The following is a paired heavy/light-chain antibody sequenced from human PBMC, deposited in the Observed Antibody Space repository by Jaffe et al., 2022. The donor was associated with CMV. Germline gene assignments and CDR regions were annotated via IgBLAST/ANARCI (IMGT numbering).Heavy chain of an antibody. D-gene: IGHD4-17*01. CDR2: IKSQTDGGTT. CDR3: AAATTVATFYF. J-gene: IGHJ4*02. V-gene: IGHV3-15*01. Sequence: EVQLVESGGGWVKPGGSLRLTCAVSGFTFSKAWLSWVRQAPGKGLEWVGRIKSQTDGGTTDCAAPVKGRFTISRDDSKNTLFLHMNSLTTEDTAVYYCAAATTVATFYFWGQGTLVTVSS. CDR1: GFTFSKAW.
Light chain of an antibody. V-gene: IGLV3-25*03. Sequence: SYELTQPPSVSVSPGQTARITCSGDALPKQYAYWYQQKPGQAPMLVIYKDNERPSGIPERFSGSSSGTIVTLTISGVRAEDEADYYCQSADNSGPDKAFGGGTKLTVL. CDR2: KDN. CDR3: QSADNSGPDKA. CDR1: ALPKQY. J-gene: IGLJ3*02.